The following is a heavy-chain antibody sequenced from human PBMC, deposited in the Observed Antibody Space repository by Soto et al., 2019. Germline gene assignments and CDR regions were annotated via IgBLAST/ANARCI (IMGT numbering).Heavy chain of an antibody. CDR1: GFTFSNYG. CDR3: AKDTASHPSYGSGSRFDH. Sequence: QVQLVESGGGVVQPGRSLRLSCAASGFTFSNYGMHWVRQAPGKGLEWVAVISYAGSNKYYVDSVKGRFTISRDNSKNTLFLQMDSLRTEDTAVYYCAKDTASHPSYGSGSRFDHWGQGTLVTVSS. D-gene: IGHD3-10*01. CDR2: ISYAGSNK. J-gene: IGHJ4*01. V-gene: IGHV3-30*18.